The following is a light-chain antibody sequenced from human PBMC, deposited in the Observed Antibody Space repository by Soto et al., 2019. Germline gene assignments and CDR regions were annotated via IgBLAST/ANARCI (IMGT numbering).Light chain of an antibody. Sequence: QSALTQPASVSGSPGQSITVSCTGTSSDIGRYNYVFWYQQHPGKAPKLMIYDVNKRPSGVSNRFSGSKSANTASLTISGLQAEDEADYYCSSYTTSTSYVFGTGTKLTVL. CDR3: SSYTTSTSYV. CDR2: DVN. J-gene: IGLJ1*01. V-gene: IGLV2-14*03. CDR1: SSDIGRYNY.